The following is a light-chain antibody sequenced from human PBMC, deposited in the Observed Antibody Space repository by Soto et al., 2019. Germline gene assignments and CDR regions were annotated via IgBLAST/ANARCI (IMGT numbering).Light chain of an antibody. V-gene: IGLV2-8*01. CDR3: SSYAGSNNFVV. CDR2: EVN. Sequence: QSALTQPPSASGSPGQSVTISCTGTSSDVGGYNYVSWYQQHPGKAPKVMIYEVNKRPSGVPDRFSGSKSGNTASLTVSGLQAEDEADYYCSSYAGSNNFVVFGGGTKLTVL. CDR1: SSDVGGYNY. J-gene: IGLJ2*01.